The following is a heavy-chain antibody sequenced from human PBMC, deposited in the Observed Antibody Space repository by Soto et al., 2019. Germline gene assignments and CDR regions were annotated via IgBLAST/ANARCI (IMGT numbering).Heavy chain of an antibody. CDR3: ASYQNYYDSSGSEYNWFDP. D-gene: IGHD3-22*01. CDR1: GFTVSSNY. J-gene: IGHJ5*02. Sequence: GGSLRLSCADSGFTVSSNYMRWVRQAPGKGLEWVSVIYSGGSTYYADSVKGRFTISRDNSKNTLYLQMNSLRAEDTAVYYCASYQNYYDSSGSEYNWFDPWGQGTLVTVSS. CDR2: IYSGGST. V-gene: IGHV3-66*01.